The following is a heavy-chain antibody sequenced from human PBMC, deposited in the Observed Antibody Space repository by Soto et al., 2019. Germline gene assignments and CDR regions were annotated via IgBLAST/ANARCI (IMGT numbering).Heavy chain of an antibody. V-gene: IGHV4-39*01. CDR2: IYYSGST. D-gene: IGHD3-22*01. CDR1: GGSISSSSYY. Sequence: PSETLSLTCTVSGGSISSSSYYWGWIRQPPGKGLEWIGSIYYSGSTYYNPSLKSRVTISVDTSKNQFSLKLSSVTAADTAVYYCAGVYYYDSSGYYFDYWGQGTLVTVSS. J-gene: IGHJ4*02. CDR3: AGVYYYDSSGYYFDY.